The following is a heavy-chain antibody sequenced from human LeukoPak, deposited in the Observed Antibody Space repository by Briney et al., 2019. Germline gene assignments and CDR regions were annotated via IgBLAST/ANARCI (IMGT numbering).Heavy chain of an antibody. CDR2: IYHSGST. Sequence: PSETLSLTCAVSGGSISSGGYSWSWIRQPPGKGLEWIGYIYHSGSTYYNPSLKSRVTISVDRSKNQFSLKLSSVTAADTAVYYCARYSRDGYNYYYYYMDVWGKGTTVTVSS. CDR3: ARYSRDGYNYYYYYMDV. D-gene: IGHD5-24*01. CDR1: GGSISSGGYS. J-gene: IGHJ6*03. V-gene: IGHV4-30-2*01.